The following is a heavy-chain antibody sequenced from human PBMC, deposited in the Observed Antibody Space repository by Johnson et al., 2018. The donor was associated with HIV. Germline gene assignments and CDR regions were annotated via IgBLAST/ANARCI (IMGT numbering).Heavy chain of an antibody. CDR3: ARGRISMTVVDLRGGGFDI. V-gene: IGHV3-23*04. CDR1: GFTFRSYA. J-gene: IGHJ3*02. D-gene: IGHD3-22*01. Sequence: MLLVESGGGLVQPGGSLRLSCAASGFTFRSYAMSWVRQAPGKGLEWVSAISGSGGSTYYADSVKGRFTISRDNSNNTLYLQMSSLRVEDTAVYVCARGRISMTVVDLRGGGFDIWGQGTKVTVSS. CDR2: ISGSGGST.